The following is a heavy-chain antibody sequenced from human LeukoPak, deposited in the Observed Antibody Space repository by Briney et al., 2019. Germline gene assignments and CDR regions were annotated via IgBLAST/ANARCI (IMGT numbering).Heavy chain of an antibody. D-gene: IGHD1-26*01. CDR1: GGSISSYY. Sequence: SETLYLTCTVSGGSISSYYWSWIRQPAGKGLEWIGRIYTRGSTNYNPSLKSRVTMSVDTSKNQFSLKLSSVTAADTAVYYCAREEADIVGATAFGYWGQGTLVTVSS. J-gene: IGHJ4*02. CDR3: AREEADIVGATAFGY. V-gene: IGHV4-4*07. CDR2: IYTRGST.